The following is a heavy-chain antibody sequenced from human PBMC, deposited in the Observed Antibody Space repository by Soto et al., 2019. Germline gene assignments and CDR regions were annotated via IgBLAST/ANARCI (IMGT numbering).Heavy chain of an antibody. D-gene: IGHD3-3*02. Sequence: SETLSLTCTVSGDSIISSDFYWGWVRQPPGKGLEWIGSIFYLGSSYYNPSLKSRVTMSVDTSKNQFSLRLRSVTAADTALYFCARHSLALRKNNWFDPWAQGIMVTVSA. CDR1: GDSIISSDFY. CDR3: ARHSLALRKNNWFDP. CDR2: IFYLGSS. V-gene: IGHV4-39*01. J-gene: IGHJ5*02.